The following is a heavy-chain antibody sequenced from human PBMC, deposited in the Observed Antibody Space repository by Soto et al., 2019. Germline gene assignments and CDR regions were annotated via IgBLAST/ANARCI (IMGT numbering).Heavy chain of an antibody. J-gene: IGHJ3*02. D-gene: IGHD3-22*01. Sequence: QVQLVQSGAEVKKPGSSVKVSCKASGGPFSSFAISWVRQAPGQGLEWMGGIIPVLGTTNYAQRFQGRVTITADESTSTDHMELSGLRSEDTALYYCGRVITMIVGAYGAVDIWGQGTGVTVSS. CDR1: GGPFSSFA. V-gene: IGHV1-69*01. CDR3: GRVITMIVGAYGAVDI. CDR2: IIPVLGTT.